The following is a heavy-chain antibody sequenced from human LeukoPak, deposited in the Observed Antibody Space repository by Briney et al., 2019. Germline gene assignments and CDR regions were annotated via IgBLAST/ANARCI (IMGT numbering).Heavy chain of an antibody. CDR2: INSDGRST. D-gene: IGHD2-2*01. CDR1: GFTFSSYW. J-gene: IGHJ6*02. CDR3: AREDSEYCSSTSCPNYYYYGMDV. V-gene: IGHV3-74*01. Sequence: GGSLRFSCAASGFTFSSYWMHWVRQAPGKGLVWVSRINSDGRSTRYADCVKGGFTISRDNAMNTLYLQMNSLRAEDTAVYYCAREDSEYCSSTSCPNYYYYGMDVWGQGTTVTVSS.